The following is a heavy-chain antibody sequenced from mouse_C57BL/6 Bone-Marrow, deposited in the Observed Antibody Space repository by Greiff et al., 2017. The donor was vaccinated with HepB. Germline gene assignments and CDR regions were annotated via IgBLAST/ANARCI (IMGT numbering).Heavy chain of an antibody. J-gene: IGHJ2*01. Sequence: VQLQQSGAELVRPGASVTLSCKASGYTFTDYEMHWVKQTPVHGLEWIGAIDPETSGTAYNQKFKGKAILTADKSSSTAYMELRSLTSEDSAVYYCTRGGFDYWGQGTTLTVSS. CDR3: TRGGFDY. CDR1: GYTFTDYE. CDR2: IDPETSGT. V-gene: IGHV1-15*01.